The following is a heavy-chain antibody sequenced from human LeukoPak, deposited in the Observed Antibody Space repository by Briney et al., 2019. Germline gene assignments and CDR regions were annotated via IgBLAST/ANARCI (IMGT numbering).Heavy chain of an antibody. V-gene: IGHV4-34*01. J-gene: IGHJ6*02. CDR3: ARGLHYNILTGGMDV. CDR1: GGSFSGYY. D-gene: IGHD3-9*01. CDR2: MSHTGAT. Sequence: PSETLSLTCAVFGGSFSGYYWSWIRQSPEKGLEWIGEMSHTGATNYNPSLKSRVTVSVDTSKKQFSLNLRSVTATDTAVYYCARGLHYNILTGGMDVWGQGTTVIVSS.